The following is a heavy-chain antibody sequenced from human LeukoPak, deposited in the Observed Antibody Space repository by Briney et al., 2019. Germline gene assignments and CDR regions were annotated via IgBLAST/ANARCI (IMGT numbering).Heavy chain of an antibody. CDR3: AREGGYCSSTSCFHDAFDI. Sequence: ASVKVSCKASGYTFTSYYMHWVRQAPGQGLEWMGRIIPILGIANYAQKFQGRVTITADKSTSTAYMELSSLRSEDTAVYYCAREGGYCSSTSCFHDAFDIWGQGTMVTVSS. CDR2: IIPILGIA. J-gene: IGHJ3*02. D-gene: IGHD2-2*03. V-gene: IGHV1-69*04. CDR1: GYTFTSYY.